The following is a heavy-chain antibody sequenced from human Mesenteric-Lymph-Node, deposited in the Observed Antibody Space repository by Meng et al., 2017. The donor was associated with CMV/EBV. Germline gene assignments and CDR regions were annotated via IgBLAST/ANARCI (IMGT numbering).Heavy chain of an antibody. CDR1: GFTFSSYA. V-gene: IGHV3-30*14. CDR3: ARVPPQYYDILTGYYQDDY. CDR2: ISYDGSNK. J-gene: IGHJ4*02. D-gene: IGHD3-9*01. Sequence: GGSLRLSCAASGFTFSSYAMHWVRQAPGKGLEWVAIISYDGSNKYYADSVKGRFTISRDNSKNTLYLQMNSLRAEDTAVYYCARVPPQYYDILTGYYQDDYWGQGTLVTVSS.